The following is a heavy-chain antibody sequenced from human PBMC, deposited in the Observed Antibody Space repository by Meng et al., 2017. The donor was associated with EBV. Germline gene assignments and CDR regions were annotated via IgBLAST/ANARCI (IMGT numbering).Heavy chain of an antibody. CDR3: ASESGRGYTPDY. D-gene: IGHD3-10*01. J-gene: IGHJ4*02. Sequence: VEAAAGVEQPGISVEGFLNDFERPLQILCYQCGATGPWTRTGVAGGFLPRLGAPNYAQKFHVRVKITADESTSTHYMDLSSLRSEDTAIYYCASESGRGYTPDYWGQGTLVTVSS. CDR1: RPLQILC. CDR2: FLPRLGAP. V-gene: IGHV1-69*01.